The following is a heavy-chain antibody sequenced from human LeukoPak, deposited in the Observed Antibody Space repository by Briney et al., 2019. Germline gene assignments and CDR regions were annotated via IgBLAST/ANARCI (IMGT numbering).Heavy chain of an antibody. CDR3: ARVDRWNDFDY. Sequence: SETLSLTCAVYGGSFSGYYWSWIRQPPGKGLEWIGEINHSGSTNYNPSLKSRVTISVDTSKNQFSLKLSSVTAADTAVCYCARVDRWNDFDYWGQGTLVTVSS. CDR1: GGSFSGYY. V-gene: IGHV4-34*01. J-gene: IGHJ4*02. D-gene: IGHD3/OR15-3a*01. CDR2: INHSGST.